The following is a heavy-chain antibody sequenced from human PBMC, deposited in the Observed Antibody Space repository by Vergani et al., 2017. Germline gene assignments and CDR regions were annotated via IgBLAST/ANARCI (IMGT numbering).Heavy chain of an antibody. CDR1: GYSISSGYS. D-gene: IGHD3-10*01. CDR2: IYHSGST. Sequence: QVQLQESGPGLVKPSETLSLTCAVSGYSISSGYSWGWIRQPPGKGLEWIGSIYHSGSTYYNPSLKSRVTISVDTSKNQFSLKLSSVTAADTAVYYCARFSMGSTFDYWGQGTLVTVSS. V-gene: IGHV4-38-2*01. CDR3: ARFSMGSTFDY. J-gene: IGHJ4*02.